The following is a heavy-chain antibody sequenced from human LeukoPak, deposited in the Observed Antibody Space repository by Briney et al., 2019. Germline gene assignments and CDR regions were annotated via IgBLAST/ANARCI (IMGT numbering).Heavy chain of an antibody. J-gene: IGHJ4*02. CDR1: GFTFSSYA. CDR2: ISYDGSNK. D-gene: IGHD1-26*01. CDR3: ARDRWELLRALSY. V-gene: IGHV3-30*04. Sequence: PGGSLRLSCAASGFTFSSYAMHWVRQAPGKGLEWVAVISYDGSNKYYADSVKGRFTISRDNSKNTLYLQMNSLRAEDTAVYYCARDRWELLRALSYGGEGTLVTVSS.